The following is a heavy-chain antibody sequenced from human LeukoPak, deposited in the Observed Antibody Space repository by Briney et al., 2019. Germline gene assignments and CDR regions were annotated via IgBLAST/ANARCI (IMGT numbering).Heavy chain of an antibody. CDR1: GFPFDDFA. Sequence: GQSLRLSCTPSGFPFDDFAMSWVRQPAGKGLEWVGFIRRRAYGWAAEYAASVKGRFIISRDDSKGIAYLQMNSLKTEDTAVYYCSRDDLVDFDYWGQGSRVIVSP. J-gene: IGHJ4*02. CDR3: SRDDLVDFDY. CDR2: IRRRAYGWAA. V-gene: IGHV3-49*04.